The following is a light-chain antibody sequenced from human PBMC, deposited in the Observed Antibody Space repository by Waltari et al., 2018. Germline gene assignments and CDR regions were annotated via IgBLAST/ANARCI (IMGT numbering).Light chain of an antibody. J-gene: IGLJ3*02. CDR1: SLSSYY. V-gene: IGLV3-19*01. CDR3: NSRDSSGNHLGV. Sequence: SSELTQDPAVSVALGQTVRITCQGDSLSSYYDSWYQQKPGQAPVLVIYGKNNRPSGIPDRFSGSSSGNTASLTITGAQAEDEADYYCNSRDSSGNHLGVFGGGTKLTVL. CDR2: GKN.